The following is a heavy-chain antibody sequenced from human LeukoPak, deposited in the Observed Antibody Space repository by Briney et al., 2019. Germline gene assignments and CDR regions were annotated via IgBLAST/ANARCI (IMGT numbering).Heavy chain of an antibody. V-gene: IGHV3-23*01. J-gene: IGHJ4*02. D-gene: IGHD3-22*01. CDR1: GFTFSSYA. CDR2: ISGSGGST. CDR3: AKDYYDSSGYPLNFVDY. Sequence: GGSLRLSCAASGFTFSSYAMSWVRQAPGKGLGWVSAISGSGGSTYYADSVKGRFTISRDNSKNTLYPQMNSLRAEDTAVYYCAKDYYDSSGYPLNFVDYWGQGTLVTVSS.